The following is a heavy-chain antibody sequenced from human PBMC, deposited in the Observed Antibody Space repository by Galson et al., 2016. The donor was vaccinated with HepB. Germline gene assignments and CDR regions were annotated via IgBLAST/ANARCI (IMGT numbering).Heavy chain of an antibody. V-gene: IGHV3-7*01. CDR1: GFTFTSYW. Sequence: SLRLSCAASGFTFTSYWMSWARQPPGKGLEWVANIKQDGSEKNYVDSLKGRFTISRDNAKNSLYLQMNSLRAEDTAVYYCARAGSSWYFDYWGQGTLVTVSS. CDR3: ARAGSSWYFDY. J-gene: IGHJ4*02. CDR2: IKQDGSEK. D-gene: IGHD6-13*01.